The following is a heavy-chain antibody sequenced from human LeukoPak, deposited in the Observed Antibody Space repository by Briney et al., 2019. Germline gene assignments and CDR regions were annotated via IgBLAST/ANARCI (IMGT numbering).Heavy chain of an antibody. Sequence: SETLSLTCAVYGGSFSGYYWSWIRQPPGKGLEWIGEINHSGSTNYNPSLKSRVTISVDTSKNQFSLRLSSVTAAGTALYFCARRAGLHSLDYWDQGTLVTVSS. CDR1: GGSFSGYY. V-gene: IGHV4-34*01. J-gene: IGHJ4*02. CDR3: ARRAGLHSLDY. CDR2: INHSGST. D-gene: IGHD5/OR15-5a*01.